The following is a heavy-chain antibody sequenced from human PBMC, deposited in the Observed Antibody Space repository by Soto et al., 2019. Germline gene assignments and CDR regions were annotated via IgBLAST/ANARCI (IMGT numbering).Heavy chain of an antibody. CDR3: ARDSWGFDC. CDR1: GFIFRNYA. D-gene: IGHD2-15*01. J-gene: IGHJ4*02. CDR2: ISYDERNI. V-gene: IGHV3-30*04. Sequence: QVELVESGGGLVQPGTSLRLSCAASGFIFRNYAMHWVGQAPGKGLEWVADISYDERNIHYPDSVKGRFTISRDNSKNTLFLQMNNLRPEDTAVYYCARDSWGFDCWGQGTLVTVSS.